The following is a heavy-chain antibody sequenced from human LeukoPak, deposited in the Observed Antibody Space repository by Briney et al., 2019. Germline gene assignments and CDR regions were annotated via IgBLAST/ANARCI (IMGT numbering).Heavy chain of an antibody. CDR3: ASNTYYDILTGHDY. D-gene: IGHD3-9*01. J-gene: IGHJ4*02. CDR2: ISYDGSNK. Sequence: GGSLRLSCAASGFTFSSYGMHWVRQAPGKGLEWVAVISYDGSNKYYADSMKGRFTISRDNSKNTLYLQMNSLRAEDTAVYYCASNTYYDILTGHDYWGQGTLVTVSS. V-gene: IGHV3-30*03. CDR1: GFTFSSYG.